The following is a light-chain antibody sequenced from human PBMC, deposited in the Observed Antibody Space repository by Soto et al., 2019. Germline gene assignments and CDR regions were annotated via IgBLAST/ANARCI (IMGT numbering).Light chain of an antibody. Sequence: EIVLTQSPATLSLSPGERGTLSCRASQRVGRYLAWYQHKPGQPHRLLIYDTSNRAPGNPGRFGGSGSGTEFTLTSSSLEPEDFAVYYCVQRSVWPWTVGQGTKVEVK. J-gene: IGKJ1*01. CDR3: VQRSVWPWT. CDR1: QRVGRY. V-gene: IGKV3-11*01. CDR2: DTS.